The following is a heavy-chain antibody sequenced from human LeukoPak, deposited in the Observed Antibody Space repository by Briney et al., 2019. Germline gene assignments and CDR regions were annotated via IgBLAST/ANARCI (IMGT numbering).Heavy chain of an antibody. V-gene: IGHV3-48*02. Sequence: PGGSLRLSCAASGFIFSNYNINWVRQAPGKGLEWVSYISGSSSTLYYADSVKGRFTISRDNAKNSLYLQMNSLRDEDTAVYYCARDIDYWGQGTLVTVSS. J-gene: IGHJ4*02. CDR3: ARDIDY. CDR1: GFIFSNYN. CDR2: ISGSSSTL.